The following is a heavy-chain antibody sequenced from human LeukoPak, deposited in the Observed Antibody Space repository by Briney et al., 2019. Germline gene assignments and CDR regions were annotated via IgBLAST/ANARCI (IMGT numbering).Heavy chain of an antibody. CDR1: GFTFSSYA. CDR3: ARVSTRARRDDAFDI. D-gene: IGHD2-2*01. Sequence: GGSLRLSCAASGFTFSSYAMHWVRQAPGKGLEYVSAISSNGGSTYYANSVKGRFTISRDNSKNTLYLQMGSLRAEDMAVYYCARVSTRARRDDAFDIWGQGTMVTVSS. CDR2: ISSNGGST. V-gene: IGHV3-64*01. J-gene: IGHJ3*02.